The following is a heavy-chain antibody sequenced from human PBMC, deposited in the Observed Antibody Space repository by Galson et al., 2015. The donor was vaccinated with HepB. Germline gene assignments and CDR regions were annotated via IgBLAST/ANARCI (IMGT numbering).Heavy chain of an antibody. CDR1: GFAFDTHA. D-gene: IGHD5-18*01. V-gene: IGHV3-23*01. Sequence: SLRLSCAASGFAFDTHAMSWVRQAPGRGLEWVSAISGNGDSTFYADSVKGRFTVSRDNSTNLLYLQMSSLRAEDAGLYFCAKGYGLFDSWGQGILVTVSS. CDR2: ISGNGDST. J-gene: IGHJ5*01. CDR3: AKGYGLFDS.